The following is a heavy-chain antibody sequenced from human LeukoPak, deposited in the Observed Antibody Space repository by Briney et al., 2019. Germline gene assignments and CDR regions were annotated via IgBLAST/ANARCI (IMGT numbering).Heavy chain of an antibody. CDR2: IRYDGSNK. CDR3: AKGPYGSGSYYNVAFEM. V-gene: IGHV3-30*02. D-gene: IGHD3-10*01. J-gene: IGHJ3*02. Sequence: GGSLRLSCAASGFTFSSYGMHWVRQAPGKGLEWVAFIRYDGSNKYYADSVKGRFTISRDNSKNTLYLQMNSLRAEDTAVYYCAKGPYGSGSYYNVAFEMWGQGTMVTVSS. CDR1: GFTFSSYG.